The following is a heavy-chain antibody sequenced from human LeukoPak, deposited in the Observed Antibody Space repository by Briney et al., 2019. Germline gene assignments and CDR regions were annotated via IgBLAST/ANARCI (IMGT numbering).Heavy chain of an antibody. Sequence: KPGGSLRLSCAASEFTFSIYTMNWVRQAPGKGLEWVSSISSSSSYTYYADSVKGRFTISRDNAKNSLYLQMNSLRAEDTAVYYCARSMSRTTIFGVLDGWGKGTTVTVSS. CDR3: ARSMSRTTIFGVLDG. V-gene: IGHV3-21*01. J-gene: IGHJ6*04. D-gene: IGHD3-3*01. CDR2: ISSSSSYT. CDR1: EFTFSIYT.